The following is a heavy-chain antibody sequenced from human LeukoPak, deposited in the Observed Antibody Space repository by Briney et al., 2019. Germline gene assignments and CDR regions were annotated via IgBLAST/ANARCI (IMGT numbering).Heavy chain of an antibody. CDR3: ARNYGDF. J-gene: IGHJ4*02. CDR1: GFTFSNSW. CDR2: INQHGNET. Sequence: GGSLRLSCEPSGFTFSNSWMSWVRQAPGKGLEWVANINQHGNETYYVDSVKGRFTISRDNAKNSLYLQMDRLRAEDAALYYCARNYGDFWGQGTLVTVSS. V-gene: IGHV3-7*01. D-gene: IGHD3-10*01.